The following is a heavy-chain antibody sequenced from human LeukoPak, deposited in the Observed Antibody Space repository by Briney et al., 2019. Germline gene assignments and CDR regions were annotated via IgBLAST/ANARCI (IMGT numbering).Heavy chain of an antibody. CDR2: ISSSSSYI. CDR3: ARGLLGGRSSWYYFDY. J-gene: IGHJ4*02. D-gene: IGHD6-13*01. CDR1: GFTFSSYS. V-gene: IGHV3-21*01. Sequence: PGGSLRLSCAASGFTFSSYSMNWVRQAPGKGLEWVSSISSSSSYIYYADSVKGRFTISRDNAKNSLYLQMNSLRAEDTAVYYCARGLLGGRSSWYYFDYWGQGTLVTVSS.